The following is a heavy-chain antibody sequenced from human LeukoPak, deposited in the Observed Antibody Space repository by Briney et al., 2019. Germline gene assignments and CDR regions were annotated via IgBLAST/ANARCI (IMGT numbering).Heavy chain of an antibody. V-gene: IGHV3-21*01. CDR2: ISSSSSYI. Sequence: ETLSLTCAVYGGSFSGYYWSWIRQPPGKGLEWVSSISSSSSYIYYADSVKGRFTISRDNAKNSLYLQMNSRRAEDTAGYYCXXXXXXXXXXXXVFFYFDYWGQGTLVTVSX. J-gene: IGHJ4*02. CDR1: GGSFSGYY. D-gene: IGHD3-10*02. CDR3: XXXXXXXXXXXXVFFYFDY.